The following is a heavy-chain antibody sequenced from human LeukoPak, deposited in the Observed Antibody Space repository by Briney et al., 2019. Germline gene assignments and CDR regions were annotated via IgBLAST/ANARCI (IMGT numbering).Heavy chain of an antibody. Sequence: SETLSLTCTVSGDSIVDHFWNWMRQPPGKGLEWVGYVYYSGATSYNPSLKSRVTMSLDTSKRQFSLKLSSVTAADTAVYYCARHLYSHDSSSSSGAFDIWGQGTTVIVSS. J-gene: IGHJ3*02. CDR1: GDSIVDHF. CDR2: VYYSGAT. CDR3: ARHLYSHDSSSSSGAFDI. V-gene: IGHV4-59*08. D-gene: IGHD3-22*01.